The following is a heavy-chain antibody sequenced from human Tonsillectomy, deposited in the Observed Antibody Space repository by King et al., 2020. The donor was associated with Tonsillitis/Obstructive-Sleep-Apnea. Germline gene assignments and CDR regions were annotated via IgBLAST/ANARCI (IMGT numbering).Heavy chain of an antibody. CDR3: ARRGLRDYNNWFDP. Sequence: QLVQSGAEVKKSGESLKISCKVSGYSFTNYWIGWVRQMPGKGLEWMGIIYPGDSDTRSCPSFQDQVTISADKTISTAYLQWSSLKASDTAMYFCARRGLRDYNNWFDPWGQGTLVTVSS. CDR2: IYPGDSDT. CDR1: GYSFTNYW. D-gene: IGHD4-11*01. J-gene: IGHJ5*02. V-gene: IGHV5-51*01.